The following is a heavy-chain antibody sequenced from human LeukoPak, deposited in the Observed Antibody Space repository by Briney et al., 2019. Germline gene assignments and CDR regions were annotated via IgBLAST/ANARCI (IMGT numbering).Heavy chain of an antibody. V-gene: IGHV1-69*05. CDR1: GGTFSSYA. D-gene: IGHD4-17*01. Sequence: SVKVSCKASGGTFSSYAISWVRQAPGQGLEWVGRIIPIFGTANYAQKFQGRVTITTDESTSTAYMELSSLRSEDTAVYYCARGNGDLPFDYWGQGTLVTVSS. CDR2: IIPIFGTA. CDR3: ARGNGDLPFDY. J-gene: IGHJ4*02.